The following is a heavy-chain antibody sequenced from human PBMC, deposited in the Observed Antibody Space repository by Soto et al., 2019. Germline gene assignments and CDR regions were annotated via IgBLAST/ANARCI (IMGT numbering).Heavy chain of an antibody. V-gene: IGHV3-23*01. CDR2: ISGSDGNT. D-gene: IGHD1-26*01. CDR3: AKDRKESGRADWSDS. J-gene: IGHJ5*01. Sequence: EVQLLESGGDVVQPGGSLRLSCAASGFIFSNYAMSWVRQTPGKGLEWVSAISGSDGNTYYAASVKGPFTITIDNAKDTLYLQMNGLSDEDTAMYHCAKDRKESGRADWSDSWGQGTLVTVSS. CDR1: GFIFSNYA.